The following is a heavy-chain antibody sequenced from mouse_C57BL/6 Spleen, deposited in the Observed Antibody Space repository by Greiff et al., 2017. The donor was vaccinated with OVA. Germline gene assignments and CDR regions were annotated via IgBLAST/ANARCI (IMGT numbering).Heavy chain of an antibody. CDR3: ARGGALTFDY. J-gene: IGHJ2*01. Sequence: EVMLVESEGGLVQPGSSMKLSCTASGFTFSDYYMAWVRQVPEKGLEWVANINYDGSSTYYLDSLKSRFIISRDNAKNILYLQMSSLKSEDTATYYCARGGALTFDYWGQGTTLTVSS. D-gene: IGHD3-1*01. V-gene: IGHV5-16*01. CDR2: INYDGSST. CDR1: GFTFSDYY.